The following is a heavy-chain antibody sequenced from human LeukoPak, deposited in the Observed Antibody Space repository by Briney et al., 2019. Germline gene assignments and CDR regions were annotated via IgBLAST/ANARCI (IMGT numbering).Heavy chain of an antibody. CDR3: AREGGPYRPLDY. CDR2: VNLQGST. Sequence: SGTLSLTCGVSGGSITNTNYWTWVRQPPGKGREWIGEVNLQGSTNYNPSLMGRVAISVDKSENHISLQLTSVTAADTAVYYCAREGGPYRPLDYSGQGTLVTVSS. J-gene: IGHJ4*02. CDR1: GGSITNTNY. V-gene: IGHV4-4*02.